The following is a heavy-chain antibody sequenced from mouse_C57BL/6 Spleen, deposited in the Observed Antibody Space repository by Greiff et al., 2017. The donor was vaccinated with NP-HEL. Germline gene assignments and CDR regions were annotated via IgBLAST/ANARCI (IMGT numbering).Heavy chain of an antibody. CDR1: GFSFNTYA. D-gene: IGHD2-5*01. J-gene: IGHJ1*03. Sequence: EVMLVESGGGLVQPKGSLKLSCAASGFSFNTYAMNWVRQAPGKGLEWVARIRSKSNNYATYYADSVKDRFTISRDDSESMLYLQMNNLKTEDTAMYYCVRHGYYSNYDGYFDVWGTGTTVTVSS. CDR3: VRHGYYSNYDGYFDV. V-gene: IGHV10-1*01. CDR2: IRSKSNNYAT.